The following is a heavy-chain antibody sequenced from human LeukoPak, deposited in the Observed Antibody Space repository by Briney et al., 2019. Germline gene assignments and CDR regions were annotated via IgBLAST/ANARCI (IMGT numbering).Heavy chain of an antibody. CDR3: ARVEYSSSWYAGNWFDP. J-gene: IGHJ5*02. D-gene: IGHD6-13*01. Sequence: SETLSLTCTVSGGSISSGSYYWSWIRQPAGKGLEWIGRIYTSGSTNYNPSLKSRVTISVDTSKNQFSLKLSSVTAADTAVYSCARVEYSSSWYAGNWFDPWGQGTLVTVSS. V-gene: IGHV4-61*02. CDR1: GGSISSGSYY. CDR2: IYTSGST.